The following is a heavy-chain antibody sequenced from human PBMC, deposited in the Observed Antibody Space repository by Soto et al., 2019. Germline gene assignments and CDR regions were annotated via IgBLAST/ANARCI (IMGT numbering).Heavy chain of an antibody. CDR2: INHSGST. CDR3: ARAKVVVPAYKYYYYYGMDV. Sequence: SETLSLTGAVYGGSFSGYYWSWIRQPPGKGLEWIGEINHSGSTNYNPSLKSRVTISVDTSKNQFSLKLSSVTAADTAVYYCARAKVVVPAYKYYYYYGMDVWGQGTTVTVSS. D-gene: IGHD2-2*01. J-gene: IGHJ6*02. V-gene: IGHV4-34*01. CDR1: GGSFSGYY.